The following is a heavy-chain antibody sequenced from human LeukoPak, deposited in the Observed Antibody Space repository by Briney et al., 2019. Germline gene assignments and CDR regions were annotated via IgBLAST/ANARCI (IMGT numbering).Heavy chain of an antibody. J-gene: IGHJ3*02. CDR3: ARQLAQAEGRAFDI. CDR1: GGSFSGYY. V-gene: IGHV4-34*01. CDR2: INHSGST. Sequence: RPSETLSLTCAVYGGSFSGYYWSWIRQPPGKGLEWIGEINHSGSTNYNPSLKSRVTISVDTSKNQFSLKLSSVTAADTAVYYCARQLAQAEGRAFDIWGQGTKVTVSS. D-gene: IGHD6-19*01.